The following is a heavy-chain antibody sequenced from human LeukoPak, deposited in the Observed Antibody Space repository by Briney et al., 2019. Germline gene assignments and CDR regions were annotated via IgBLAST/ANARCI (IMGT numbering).Heavy chain of an antibody. V-gene: IGHV1-8*01. CDR3: ARLGDGSGWYYYYYYGMDV. D-gene: IGHD6-19*01. J-gene: IGHJ6*02. Sequence: ASVKVSCKASGHTFTSYDINWVRQATGQGLEWMGWMNPNSGNTGYAQKFQGRVTMTRNTSISTAYMELSSLRSEDTAVYYCARLGDGSGWYYYYYYGMDVWGQGTTVTVSS. CDR1: GHTFTSYD. CDR2: MNPNSGNT.